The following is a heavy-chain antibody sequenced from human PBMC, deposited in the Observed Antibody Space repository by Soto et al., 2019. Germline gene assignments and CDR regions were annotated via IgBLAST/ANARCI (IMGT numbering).Heavy chain of an antibody. V-gene: IGHV1-69*01. D-gene: IGHD6-19*01. CDR2: IIPIFGTA. J-gene: IGHJ2*01. Sequence: QVQLVQSGAEVKKPGSSVKVSCKASGGTFSSYAISWVRQAPGQGLEWMGGIIPIFGTANYAQKFQGRVTITAVESTSTAYMELSSLRSEDTGVYYCARGGGIAVAGNWYFDLWGRGTLVTVSS. CDR1: GGTFSSYA. CDR3: ARGGGIAVAGNWYFDL.